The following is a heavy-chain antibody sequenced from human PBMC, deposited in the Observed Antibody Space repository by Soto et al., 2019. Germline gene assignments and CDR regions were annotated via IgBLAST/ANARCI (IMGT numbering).Heavy chain of an antibody. CDR1: GYSFTTYN. J-gene: IGHJ3*01. CDR2: VNPSSGST. V-gene: IGHV1-46*01. CDR3: ARWAPDAFHV. Sequence: QVQLVQSGAEVKKPGASVKVSCKASGYSFTTYNIHWVRQAPGPGLEWMGVVNPSSGSTSYAQKFQGRVTLTRDPSTSTVYMELSSLRSEDAAVYYCARWAPDAFHVWGQGTLVTVSS.